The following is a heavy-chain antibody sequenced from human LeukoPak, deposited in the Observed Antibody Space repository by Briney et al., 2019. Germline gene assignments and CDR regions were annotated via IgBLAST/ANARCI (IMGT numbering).Heavy chain of an antibody. Sequence: SVKVSCKASGGTFSSYAISWVRQAPGQGLEWMGGIIPIFGTANYAQKFQGRVTIIADESTSTAYMELSSLRFEDTAVYYCAREGVGATKRGAFDYWGQGTLVTVSS. J-gene: IGHJ4*02. D-gene: IGHD1-26*01. CDR2: IIPIFGTA. CDR3: AREGVGATKRGAFDY. CDR1: GGTFSSYA. V-gene: IGHV1-69*01.